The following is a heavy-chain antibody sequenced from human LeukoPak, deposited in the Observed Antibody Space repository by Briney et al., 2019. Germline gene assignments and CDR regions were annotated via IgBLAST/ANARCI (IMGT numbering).Heavy chain of an antibody. V-gene: IGHV4-61*01. J-gene: IGHJ5*02. Sequence: PSETLSLTCSVSGDSFSSSPYYWGWIRQPPGKGLEWIGNTFSTSTLYNASLRSRVTIVVDTSKNQFSLKLTSATTADTAIYFCARYKLHNYFDPWGQGTLVVVSS. CDR3: ARYKLHNYFDP. CDR2: TFSTST. CDR1: GDSFSSSPYY. D-gene: IGHD5-24*01.